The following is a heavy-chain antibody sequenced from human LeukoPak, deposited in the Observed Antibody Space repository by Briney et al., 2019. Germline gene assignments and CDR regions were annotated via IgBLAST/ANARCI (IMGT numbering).Heavy chain of an antibody. Sequence: EESLKISCKGSGYSFTNFWIGWVRQMPGKGLEWMGVISPGDSGIRYSPSFQGQVTISVDKSISTAYLQWSSLKASDSAMYYCAAGGASAPWGQGTLVTVSS. CDR1: GYSFTNFW. CDR2: ISPGDSGI. CDR3: AAGGASAP. V-gene: IGHV5-51*01. J-gene: IGHJ5*02. D-gene: IGHD3-16*01.